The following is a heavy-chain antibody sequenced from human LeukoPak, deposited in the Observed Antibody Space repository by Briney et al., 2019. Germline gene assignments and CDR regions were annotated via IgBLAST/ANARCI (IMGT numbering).Heavy chain of an antibody. CDR1: GFTFSSYA. CDR3: ARDDGGSYVTTFDY. Sequence: PGRSLRLSCAASGFTFSSYAMHWVRQAPGKGLEWVAVISYDGSNKYYADSVKGRFTISRDNSKNTLYLQMNSLRAEDMAVYYCARDDGGSYVTTFDYWGQGTLVTVSS. CDR2: ISYDGSNK. J-gene: IGHJ4*02. V-gene: IGHV3-30*04. D-gene: IGHD1-26*01.